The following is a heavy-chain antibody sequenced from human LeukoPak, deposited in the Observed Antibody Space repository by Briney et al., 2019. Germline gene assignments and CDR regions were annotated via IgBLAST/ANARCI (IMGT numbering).Heavy chain of an antibody. Sequence: GGSLRLSCSASGFTFSSYAMHWVRQAPGKGLEWVSVIYSGGSTYYADSVKGRFTISRDNSKNTLYLQMNSLRAEDTAVYYCARGGRDGYNNPLYYFDYWGQGTLVTVSS. J-gene: IGHJ4*02. CDR3: ARGGRDGYNNPLYYFDY. CDR1: GFTFSSYA. CDR2: IYSGGST. V-gene: IGHV3-53*01. D-gene: IGHD5-24*01.